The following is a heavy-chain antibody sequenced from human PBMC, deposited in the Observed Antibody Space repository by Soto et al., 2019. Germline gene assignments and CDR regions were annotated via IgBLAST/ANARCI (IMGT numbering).Heavy chain of an antibody. CDR3: AKGEYGSGSCLDV. D-gene: IGHD3-10*01. J-gene: IGHJ6*02. CDR1: GFTFSSYA. V-gene: IGHV3-23*01. CDR2: ISGSGGST. Sequence: EVQLLESGGGLVQPGGSLRLSCAASGFTFSSYAMSWVRQAPGKGLEWVSAISGSGGSTYYADSVKGRFTISRDNSKNKLYVQMNSLRAEDTAVYYCAKGEYGSGSCLDVWGQGTTVTVSS.